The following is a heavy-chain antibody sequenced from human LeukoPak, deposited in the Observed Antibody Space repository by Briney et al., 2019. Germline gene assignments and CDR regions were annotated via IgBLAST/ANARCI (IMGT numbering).Heavy chain of an antibody. V-gene: IGHV3-9*01. CDR1: GFNISDFW. D-gene: IGHD6-25*01. CDR3: AKYVGGRGAFDI. J-gene: IGHJ3*02. CDR2: ISWNSGYI. Sequence: GGSLRLSCAASGFNISDFWMTWVRQAPGKGLEWVSGISWNSGYIGYADSVKGRFTISRDNAKNSLYLQMNSLGVEDTALYYCAKYVGGRGAFDIWGQGTMVTVSS.